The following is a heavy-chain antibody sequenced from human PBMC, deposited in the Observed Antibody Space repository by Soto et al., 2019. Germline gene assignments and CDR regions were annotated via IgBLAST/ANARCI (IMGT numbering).Heavy chain of an antibody. Sequence: SETLSLTCTVSGGSISSYYWSWIRQPPGKGLEWIGYIYYSGSTNYNPSLKSRVTISVDTSKNQFSLKLSSVTAADTAVYYCARQGRDGYNYAFDIWGQGTMVTVSS. CDR2: IYYSGST. CDR1: GGSISSYY. J-gene: IGHJ3*02. CDR3: ARQGRDGYNYAFDI. D-gene: IGHD5-12*01. V-gene: IGHV4-59*08.